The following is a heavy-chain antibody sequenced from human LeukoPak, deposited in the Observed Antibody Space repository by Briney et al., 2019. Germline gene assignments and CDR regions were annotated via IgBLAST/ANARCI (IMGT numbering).Heavy chain of an antibody. J-gene: IGHJ4*02. Sequence: ASVKVSCKASGYTFTSYDINWVRQATGQGLEWMGWMNPNSGNTGYAQKFQGRVTMTRNTSISTAYMELSSLRSEDTAVYYCARRLPYRATTFGYWGQGTLVTVSS. CDR2: MNPNSGNT. D-gene: IGHD3-10*02. CDR1: GYTFTSYD. CDR3: ARRLPYRATTFGY. V-gene: IGHV1-8*01.